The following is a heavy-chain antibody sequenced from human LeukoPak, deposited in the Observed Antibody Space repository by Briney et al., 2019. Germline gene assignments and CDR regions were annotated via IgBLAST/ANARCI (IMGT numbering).Heavy chain of an antibody. Sequence: GGSLRLSCAASGFTFSSYWMHWVRQAPGKGLVWVSGINSDGSSTSYADSVKGRFTISRDNAKNTLYLQTNSLRAEDTAVYYCARDRPLLAFDMWGKGTMVTVSS. J-gene: IGHJ3*02. CDR1: GFTFSSYW. CDR2: INSDGSST. D-gene: IGHD2/OR15-2a*01. V-gene: IGHV3-74*01. CDR3: ARDRPLLAFDM.